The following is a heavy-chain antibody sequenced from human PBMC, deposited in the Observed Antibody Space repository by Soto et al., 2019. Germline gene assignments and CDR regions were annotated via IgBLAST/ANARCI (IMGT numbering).Heavy chain of an antibody. Sequence: SEPQSVSYIFSGGSIDSYCLSWIRQNPGRGLELIGKINHSGSTSYNPSLKSRVTISVDTSKNQFSLTVRSVTAADTAVYYCARGRRAPRRYFDYWGQGALVTVSS. CDR2: INHSGST. CDR1: GGSIDSYC. CDR3: ARGRRAPRRYFDY. J-gene: IGHJ4*02. V-gene: IGHV4-34*01. D-gene: IGHD1-20*01.